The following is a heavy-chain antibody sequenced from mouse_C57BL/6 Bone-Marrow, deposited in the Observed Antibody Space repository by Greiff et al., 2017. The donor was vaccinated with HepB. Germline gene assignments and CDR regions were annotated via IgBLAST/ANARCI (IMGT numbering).Heavy chain of an antibody. D-gene: IGHD2-1*01. CDR2: ISSGGSYT. V-gene: IGHV5-6*01. Sequence: EVKLMESGGDFVKPGGSLKLSCAASRFTFSTYGMSWVRQTPDTRLEWVSTISSGGSYTYYPDSVKGRFTIARDKAKNTRYLQMSSLRSEDTALYYCARMGGNYPYYYALDFWGQGTSVTVSS. J-gene: IGHJ4*01. CDR1: RFTFSTYG. CDR3: ARMGGNYPYYYALDF.